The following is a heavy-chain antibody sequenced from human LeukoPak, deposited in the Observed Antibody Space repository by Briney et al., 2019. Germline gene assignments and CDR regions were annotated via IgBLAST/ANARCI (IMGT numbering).Heavy chain of an antibody. CDR1: GFTLDYFW. CDR3: TTDHG. CDR2: INQDGSEK. J-gene: IGHJ4*02. V-gene: IGHV3-7*03. Sequence: GGSLRLSCAVSGFTLDYFWMSWVRQAPGKGLEFVAKINQDGSEKYYVESVKGRFTISRNNAKNSLYLQMNSLRAEDTAVYYCTTDHGWGQGTLVTVSS.